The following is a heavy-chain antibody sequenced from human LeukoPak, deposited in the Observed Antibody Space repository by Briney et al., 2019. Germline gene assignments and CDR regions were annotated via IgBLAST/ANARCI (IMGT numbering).Heavy chain of an antibody. D-gene: IGHD3-9*01. J-gene: IGHJ1*01. V-gene: IGHV1-69*02. CDR2: IIPILGIA. CDR3: ASPTTYYDILTGQAEYFQH. CDR1: GYTFTGYY. Sequence: SVKVSCKASGYTFTGYYMHWVRQAPGQGLEWMGRIIPILGIANYAQKFQGRVTITADKSTSTAYMELSSLRSEDTAVYYRASPTTYYDILTGQAEYFQHWGQGTLVTVSS.